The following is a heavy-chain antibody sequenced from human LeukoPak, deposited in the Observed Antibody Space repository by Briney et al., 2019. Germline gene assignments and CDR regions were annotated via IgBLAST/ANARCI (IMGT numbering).Heavy chain of an antibody. D-gene: IGHD3-22*01. J-gene: IGHJ4*02. CDR3: ARGYYDSSGYYFGNYFDY. CDR2: IYYTGST. V-gene: IGHV4-59*08. Sequence: SETLSLTCAVSGGSISSYYWSWIRQPPGKGLEWIGYIYYTGSTYYNSSLKSRVTISVDTSKNQFSLKLSSVTAADTAVYYCARGYYDSSGYYFGNYFDYWGQGTRVTVSS. CDR1: GGSISSYY.